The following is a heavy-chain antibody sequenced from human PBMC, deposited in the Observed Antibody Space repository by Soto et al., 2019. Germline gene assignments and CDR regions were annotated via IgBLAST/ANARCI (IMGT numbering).Heavy chain of an antibody. CDR2: ISSSSSHL. J-gene: IGHJ4*02. CDR1: GFTFSSYS. CDR3: ASMNVVAAENAFDI. Sequence: GGSLRLSCAASGFTFSSYSMNWVRQAPGKGLEWVSCISSSSSHLYYADSVKGRFTISRDNAKNSLYLQMNSLRVEDTAVYYCASMNVVAAENAFDIWGQGTLVTVSS. D-gene: IGHD2-21*01. V-gene: IGHV3-21*01.